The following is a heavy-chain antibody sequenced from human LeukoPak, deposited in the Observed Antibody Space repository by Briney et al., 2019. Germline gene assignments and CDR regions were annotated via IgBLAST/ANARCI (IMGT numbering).Heavy chain of an antibody. D-gene: IGHD3-22*01. CDR1: GGSLSTYY. Sequence: SETLSLTCTVSGGSLSTYYWSWIRQPPGKGLEWIGYISYSGSTNYNPSLNSRVTITVDTSKNQFSLKLSSVTAADTAVYYCAREGYDSNIYYKADYWGQGTLVTVSS. CDR3: AREGYDSNIYYKADY. V-gene: IGHV4-59*01. CDR2: ISYSGST. J-gene: IGHJ4*02.